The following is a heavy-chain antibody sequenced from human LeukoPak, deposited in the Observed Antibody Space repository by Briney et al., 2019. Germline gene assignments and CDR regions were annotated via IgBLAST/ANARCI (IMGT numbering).Heavy chain of an antibody. Sequence: GGSLRLSCGASGLNFSGYAMSWVRQAPGKGLQWVSVISGATYRTYYADSVRGRFTISRDISKNTLYLQMNNLRAEDTAIYYCAKDTFVELSYLHHWGQGTLVTVSS. J-gene: IGHJ4*02. D-gene: IGHD1-26*01. CDR1: GLNFSGYA. CDR2: ISGATYRT. CDR3: AKDTFVELSYLHH. V-gene: IGHV3-23*01.